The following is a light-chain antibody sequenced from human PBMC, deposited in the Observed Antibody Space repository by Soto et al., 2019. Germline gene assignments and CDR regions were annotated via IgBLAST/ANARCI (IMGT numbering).Light chain of an antibody. J-gene: IGKJ1*01. CDR2: AAS. V-gene: IGKV1-39*01. CDR1: QSISRY. Sequence: DIQMTRSPSSLSASIGDRVTITYRASQSISRYLNWYKQKPGKAPKLLSYAASSLQSGVPSRFSGSGSGTDSTLTISSLKPEDFETYYCQQSYSTPWTFGQGTKVDIK. CDR3: QQSYSTPWT.